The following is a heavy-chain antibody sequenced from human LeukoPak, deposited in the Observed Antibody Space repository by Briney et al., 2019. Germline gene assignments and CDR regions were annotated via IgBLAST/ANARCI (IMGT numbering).Heavy chain of an antibody. Sequence: SETLSLTCTVSGGSTSSYYWSWIRQPPGKGLEWIGYIYYSGSTNYNPSLKSRVTISVDTSKNQFSLKLSSVTAADTAVYYCASSSSIAVAGTDFDYWGQGTLVTVSS. CDR3: ASSSSIAVAGTDFDY. CDR1: GGSTSSYY. V-gene: IGHV4-59*08. CDR2: IYYSGST. J-gene: IGHJ4*02. D-gene: IGHD6-19*01.